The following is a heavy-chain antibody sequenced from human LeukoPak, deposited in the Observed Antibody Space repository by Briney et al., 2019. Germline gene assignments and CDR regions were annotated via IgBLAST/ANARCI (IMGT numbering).Heavy chain of an antibody. CDR2: TYYRSKWYN. CDR3: ARETMIGYCSGGSCYVH. Sequence: SQTLSLTCAISGDSVSSNSAAWNWIRQSPSRGLEWLGGTYYRSKWYNDYAVSVKSRITINPDTSKNQFSLQLNSVTPEDTAVYYCARETMIGYCSGGSCYVHWGQGTLVTVSS. V-gene: IGHV6-1*01. CDR1: GDSVSSNSAA. J-gene: IGHJ4*02. D-gene: IGHD2-15*01.